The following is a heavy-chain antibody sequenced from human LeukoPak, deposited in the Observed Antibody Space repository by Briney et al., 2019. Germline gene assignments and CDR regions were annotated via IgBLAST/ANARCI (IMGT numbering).Heavy chain of an antibody. D-gene: IGHD6-6*01. V-gene: IGHV3-7*01. CDR3: ARGGGSSS. CDR1: GFPFGTYN. J-gene: IGHJ5*02. Sequence: GGSLRLSCAASGFPFGTYNMNWVRQAPGKGLEWVANIKPDGSATNYVDSVKGRFTISRDNAKNSLDLQMNSLRAEDTAVYYCARGGGSSSWGQGTLVTVSS. CDR2: IKPDGSAT.